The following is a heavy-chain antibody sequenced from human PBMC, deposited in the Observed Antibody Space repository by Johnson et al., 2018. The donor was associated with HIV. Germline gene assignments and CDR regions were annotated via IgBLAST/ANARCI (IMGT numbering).Heavy chain of an antibody. D-gene: IGHD6-13*01. CDR2: IYSGGST. CDR3: ARGRKDIAAVDGLDNDGFDV. V-gene: IGHV3-66*03. J-gene: IGHJ3*01. Sequence: VQLVESGGGLIQPGGSLRLSCAASGFTVSSNYMSWVRQAPGKGLEWVSVIYSGGSTYYADSVKGRFTISRDNSKNTLYLQMSSLGGDDTAVYYCARGRKDIAAVDGLDNDGFDVWGQGTMVTVSS. CDR1: GFTVSSNY.